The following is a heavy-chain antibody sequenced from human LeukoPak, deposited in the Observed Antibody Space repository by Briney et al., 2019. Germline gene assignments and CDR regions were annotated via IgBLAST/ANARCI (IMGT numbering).Heavy chain of an antibody. CDR3: ARDSFYYDSSGFGLADY. V-gene: IGHV3-74*01. D-gene: IGHD3-22*01. CDR2: INTDGSST. Sequence: GGSLRLSCAASGFTFSSYWMHWVRQAPGKGLVWVSRINTDGSSTSYADSVKGRFTISRDNAKNTLYLQMNSLRAEDTAVYYCARDSFYYDSSGFGLADYWGQGTLVTVSS. CDR1: GFTFSSYW. J-gene: IGHJ4*02.